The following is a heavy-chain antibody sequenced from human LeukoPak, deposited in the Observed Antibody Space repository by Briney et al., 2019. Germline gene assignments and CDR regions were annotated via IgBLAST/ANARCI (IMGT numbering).Heavy chain of an antibody. CDR1: GFAFSRFA. Sequence: GGSLRLSCAASGFAFSRFAISWGGQSPSPELEWCSAISGSGGSTYYADSVKGRFTISRDNSKNTLYLQMNSLRAEDTAVYYCAKVLGSWYRDFDYWGQGTLVTVSS. CDR2: ISGSGGST. D-gene: IGHD6-13*01. CDR3: AKVLGSWYRDFDY. J-gene: IGHJ4*02. V-gene: IGHV3-23*01.